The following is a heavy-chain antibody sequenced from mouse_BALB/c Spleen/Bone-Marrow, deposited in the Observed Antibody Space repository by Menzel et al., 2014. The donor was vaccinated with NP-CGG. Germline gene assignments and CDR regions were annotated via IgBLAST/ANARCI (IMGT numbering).Heavy chain of an antibody. J-gene: IGHJ4*01. CDR2: INPSNVDT. Sequence: QVHVKQSGAELVKPGASVKLSCKASGYTFTSYYMFWVKQRPGQGLEWIGEINPSNVDTNFNEKFKSKATLTVDKSSNTAYMQLGSLTSEDSAVYYCSRGYYGSTYYYAMDYWGQGTSVTVSS. V-gene: IGHV1S81*02. CDR3: SRGYYGSTYYYAMDY. CDR1: GYTFTSYY. D-gene: IGHD1-1*01.